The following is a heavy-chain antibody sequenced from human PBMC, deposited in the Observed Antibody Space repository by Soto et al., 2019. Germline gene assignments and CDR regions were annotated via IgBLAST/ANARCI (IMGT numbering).Heavy chain of an antibody. CDR1: GGSFSVYY. CDR3: ARGERRNDFWSGPLGSPALEYFQH. D-gene: IGHD3-3*01. V-gene: IGHV4-59*13. J-gene: IGHJ1*01. CDR2: IYYSGST. Sequence: PSETLSLTCAVYGGSFSVYYWSWIGQPPGKGLEWIGYIYYSGSTNYNPSLKSRVTISVDTSKNQFSLKLSSVTAADTAVYYCARGERRNDFWSGPLGSPALEYFQHWGQGTLVTVSS.